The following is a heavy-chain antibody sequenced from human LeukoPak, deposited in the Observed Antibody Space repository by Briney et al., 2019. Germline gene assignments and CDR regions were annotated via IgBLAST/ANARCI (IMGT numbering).Heavy chain of an antibody. Sequence: ASETLSLTCTVSGGSISSGGYYWSWIRQHPGKGLEWIGYIYYSGSTYYNPSLKSRVTISVDTSKNQFSLKLSSVTAADTAVYYRARGNGIAAAGFDYWGQGTLVTVSS. J-gene: IGHJ4*02. CDR1: GGSISSGGYY. CDR2: IYYSGST. D-gene: IGHD6-13*01. CDR3: ARGNGIAAAGFDY. V-gene: IGHV4-31*03.